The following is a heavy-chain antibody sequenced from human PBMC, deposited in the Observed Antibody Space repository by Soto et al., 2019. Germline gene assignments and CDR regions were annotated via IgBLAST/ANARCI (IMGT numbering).Heavy chain of an antibody. CDR3: ARDPGYHGGY. Sequence: ASVKVSCKASGYTFTTYDISRVRQAPGQGLEWMGRISTYNGNTNYPQSLQGRLTLTTDTSTSTAYMELRSLRSDDTAVYYCARDPGYHGGYWGQGTLVTVSS. J-gene: IGHJ4*02. D-gene: IGHD3-10*01. CDR2: ISTYNGNT. V-gene: IGHV1-18*01. CDR1: GYTFTTYD.